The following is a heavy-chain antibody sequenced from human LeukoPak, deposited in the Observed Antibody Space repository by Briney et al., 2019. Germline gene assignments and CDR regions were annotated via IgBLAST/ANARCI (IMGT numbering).Heavy chain of an antibody. D-gene: IGHD2-2*01. CDR1: GYTFTSYY. V-gene: IGHV1-46*01. CDR3: ARVCSSTSCYAEAGGGGWYYFDY. Sequence: ASVKVSCKASGYTFTSYYMHWVRQAPGQGLEWMGIINPSGGSTSYAQKFQGRVTMTRDMSTSTVYMELSSLRSEDTAVYYCARVCSSTSCYAEAGGGGWYYFDYWGQGTLVTVSS. J-gene: IGHJ4*02. CDR2: INPSGGST.